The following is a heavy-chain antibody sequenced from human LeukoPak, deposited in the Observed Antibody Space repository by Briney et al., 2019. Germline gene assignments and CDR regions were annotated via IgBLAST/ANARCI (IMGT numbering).Heavy chain of an antibody. Sequence: KPSETLSLTCAVYGGSFSGYHWSWIRQPPGKGLEWIGEINHSGSTNYNPSLKSRVTISVDTSKNQFSLKLSSVTAADTAVYYCARGSGSYYPDFDYWGQGTLVTVSS. CDR3: ARGSGSYYPDFDY. CDR1: GGSFSGYH. J-gene: IGHJ4*02. D-gene: IGHD1-26*01. CDR2: INHSGST. V-gene: IGHV4-34*01.